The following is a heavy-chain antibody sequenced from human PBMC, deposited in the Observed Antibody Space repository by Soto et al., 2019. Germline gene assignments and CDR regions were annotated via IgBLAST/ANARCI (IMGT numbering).Heavy chain of an antibody. CDR2: LDTGGGAT. J-gene: IGHJ4*02. V-gene: IGHV3-23*01. CDR1: GFTFDNWS. D-gene: IGHD3-9*01. Sequence: GGSLRLSCASSGFTFDNWSMGGVRQAPGKGLEWVSALDTGGGATYYADSVKGRFTISRDNSKSTLFLQMDSLRAEDTAVYYCAKDSPLTRYYQDLDYWGQGTLVTVSS. CDR3: AKDSPLTRYYQDLDY.